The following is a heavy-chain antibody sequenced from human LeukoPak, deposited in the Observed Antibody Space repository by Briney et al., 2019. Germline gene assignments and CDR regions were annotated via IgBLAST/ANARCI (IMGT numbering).Heavy chain of an antibody. CDR2: IYSGGST. J-gene: IGHJ4*02. Sequence: GGSLRLSCAASGFTVSSNYMSWVRQAPGKGLEWVSVIYSGGSTYYADSVKGRFTISRDNSKNTLYLQMNSLRAEDTPVYYCASSFWGLFDYGAREPLVTFPS. CDR1: GFTVSSNY. V-gene: IGHV3-53*01. CDR3: ASSFWGLFDY. D-gene: IGHD3-16*01.